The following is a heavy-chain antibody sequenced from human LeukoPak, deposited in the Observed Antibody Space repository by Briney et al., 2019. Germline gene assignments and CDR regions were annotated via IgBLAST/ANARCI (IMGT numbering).Heavy chain of an antibody. CDR3: ARTAAAGINSLFDYYYYMDV. CDR1: GFTFDDYG. Sequence: GGSLRLSCAASGFTFDDYGMSWVRQAPGKGLEWVSGINWNGGSTGYADSVKGRFTISRDNAKNSLYLRMNSLRAGDTALYYCARTAAAGINSLFDYYYYMDVWGKGTTVTVSS. J-gene: IGHJ6*03. CDR2: INWNGGST. V-gene: IGHV3-20*04. D-gene: IGHD6-13*01.